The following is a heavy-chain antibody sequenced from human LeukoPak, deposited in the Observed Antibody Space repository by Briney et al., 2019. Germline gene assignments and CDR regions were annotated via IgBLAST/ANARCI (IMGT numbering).Heavy chain of an antibody. J-gene: IGHJ4*02. CDR3: ARADEYSSSPDY. CDR1: GFTFSSYS. D-gene: IGHD6-6*01. Sequence: DPGGSLRLSCAASGFTFSSYSMNWVRQAPGKGLGWVSSISSSSSYIYYADSVKGRFTISRDNAKNSLYLQMNSLRAEDTAVYYCARADEYSSSPDYWGQGTLVTVSS. V-gene: IGHV3-21*01. CDR2: ISSSSSYI.